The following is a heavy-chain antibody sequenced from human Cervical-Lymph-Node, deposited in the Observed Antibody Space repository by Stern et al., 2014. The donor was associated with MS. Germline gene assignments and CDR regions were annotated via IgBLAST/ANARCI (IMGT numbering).Heavy chain of an antibody. J-gene: IGHJ3*02. Sequence: QVQLQESGLGRVRPSETLSLTCTVSGASITGGTYYWSWILQHPGKGLEWIGHIYFSYDTKYNPSLKSRVSISEDTSKNQYSLKLNSVTAADTAVYFCARQPDRGLNDGFDIWGPGTMVTVSA. CDR2: IYFSYDT. CDR3: ARQPDRGLNDGFDI. D-gene: IGHD1-14*01. CDR1: GASITGGTYY. V-gene: IGHV4-31*03.